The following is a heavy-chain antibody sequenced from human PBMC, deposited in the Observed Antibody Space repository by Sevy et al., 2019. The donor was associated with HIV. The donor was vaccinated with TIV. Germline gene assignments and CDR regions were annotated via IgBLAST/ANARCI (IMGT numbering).Heavy chain of an antibody. J-gene: IGHJ6*02. V-gene: IGHV6-1*01. D-gene: IGHD1-7*01. CDR1: GDSVSSNSAA. CDR2: TYYRSKWYN. CDR3: ARFGLITGTTLHTPYYYYYGMDV. Sequence: SQTLSLTCAISGDSVSSNSAAWNWIRQSPSRGLEWLGRTYYRSKWYNDYAVSVKSRITINPDTSKNKFSLQLNSVTPEDTTVYYCARFGLITGTTLHTPYYYYYGMDVWGQGTTVTVSS.